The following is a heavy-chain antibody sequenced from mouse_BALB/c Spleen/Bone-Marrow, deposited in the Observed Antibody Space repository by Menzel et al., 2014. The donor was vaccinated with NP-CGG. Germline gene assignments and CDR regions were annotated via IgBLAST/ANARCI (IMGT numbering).Heavy chain of an antibody. CDR1: GYTFTSYY. CDR2: INPSNGGT. J-gene: IGHJ3*01. CDR3: TRSNGNWFAY. Sequence: QVQLQQSGAELVKPGASVKLSCKASGYTFTSYYMYWVKQRPGQGLEWIGEINPSNGGTNFNEKFKSKAILTVDKSSSTAYMQLSSLTSEDSAVYYCTRSNGNWFAYWGQGTLVTVSA. D-gene: IGHD2-1*01. V-gene: IGHV1S81*02.